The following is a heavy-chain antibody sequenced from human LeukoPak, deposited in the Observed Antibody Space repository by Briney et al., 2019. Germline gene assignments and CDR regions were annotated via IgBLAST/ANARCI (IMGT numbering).Heavy chain of an antibody. CDR1: GGSISSGSYY. CDR2: IYYSGST. Sequence: SQTLSLTCTVSGGSISSGSYYWGWIHQPPGKGLEWIGSIYYSGSTYYNPSLKSRVTVSVDTSKNQFSLKLSSVTAADTAVYYCASQYSSSPLDAFDIWGQGTMVTVSS. D-gene: IGHD6-13*01. V-gene: IGHV4-39*07. J-gene: IGHJ3*02. CDR3: ASQYSSSPLDAFDI.